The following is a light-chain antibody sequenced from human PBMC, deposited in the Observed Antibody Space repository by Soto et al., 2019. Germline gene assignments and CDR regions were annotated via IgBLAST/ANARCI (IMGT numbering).Light chain of an antibody. Sequence: NFMLTKPHSVSESPGKTVTISCTRSSGSIASKYVQWYQQRPGSAPTTVIYEDNQRPSGVPDRFSGSIDSSSNSASLTLSGLKPEDEADYYCQSYDGSDSWVFGGGTKLTVL. V-gene: IGLV6-57*04. CDR3: QSYDGSDSWV. CDR1: SGSIASKY. CDR2: EDN. J-gene: IGLJ3*02.